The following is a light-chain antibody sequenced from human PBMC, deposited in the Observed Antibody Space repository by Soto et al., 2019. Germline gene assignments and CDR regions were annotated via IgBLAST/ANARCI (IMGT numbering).Light chain of an antibody. Sequence: EIVMTQSPATLAVSPGERATLSCRASQSVSSNLAWYQQKPGQAPRLLIYGASTRATGIPARFSGSGSGTEFTLTISNLQSEDFAIYFCQQYNNWPPDRTFGQGTKVEI. J-gene: IGKJ1*01. CDR3: QQYNNWPPDRT. V-gene: IGKV3-15*01. CDR2: GAS. CDR1: QSVSSN.